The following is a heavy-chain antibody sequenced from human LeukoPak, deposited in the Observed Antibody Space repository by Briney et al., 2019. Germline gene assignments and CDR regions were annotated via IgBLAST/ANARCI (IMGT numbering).Heavy chain of an antibody. CDR3: AKDASYYDFWSGSTYYFDY. CDR2: ISGSGGST. D-gene: IGHD3-3*01. Sequence: PGGSLRLSCAASGFTFSSYAMSWVRQAPGKGLEWVSAISGSGGSTYYADSVKGRFTISRDNSKNTLYLQMNSLRAEDTAVYYCAKDASYYDFWSGSTYYFDYWGQGTLVTVFS. CDR1: GFTFSSYA. V-gene: IGHV3-23*01. J-gene: IGHJ4*02.